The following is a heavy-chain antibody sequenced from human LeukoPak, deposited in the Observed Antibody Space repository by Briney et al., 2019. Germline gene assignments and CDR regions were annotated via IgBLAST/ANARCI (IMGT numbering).Heavy chain of an antibody. CDR2: IIPSLGTP. CDR1: GDTFSNYA. J-gene: IGHJ4*02. Sequence: SVKVSCKASGDTFSNYAISWVRQAPGQGLEWVGRIIPSLGTPNYAQKFQGRVTITADRSTTTAYMELSSPRFEDTAVYYCARAGSSRFSVPYYFNYWGQGTPVTVSS. V-gene: IGHV1-69*04. D-gene: IGHD6-13*01. CDR3: ARAGSSRFSVPYYFNY.